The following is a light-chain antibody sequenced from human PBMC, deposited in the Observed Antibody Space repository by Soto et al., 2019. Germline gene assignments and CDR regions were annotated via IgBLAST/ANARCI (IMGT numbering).Light chain of an antibody. J-gene: IGKJ1*01. CDR3: METTLLPHA. V-gene: IGKV2-24*01. CDR1: QSLAHSDGSTE. Sequence: EIVMTQTPLSLPVTLGQPASISCKSSQSLAHSDGSTELNWLQQRPGQPQRLLIYKTSNQFSGVPERFHDSGAGTNFTLKISKVEAEDFEVYYCMETTLLPHAIGQGTKVEIK. CDR2: KTS.